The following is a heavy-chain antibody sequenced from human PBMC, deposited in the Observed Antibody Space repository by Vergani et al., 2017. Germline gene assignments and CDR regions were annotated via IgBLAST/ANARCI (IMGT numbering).Heavy chain of an antibody. CDR1: GYTFTSYG. D-gene: IGHD2-15*01. V-gene: IGHV1-18*04. CDR3: ARVCSGGSCYPTFADAFDI. CDR2: ISAYNGNT. J-gene: IGHJ3*02. Sequence: QVQLVQSGAEVKTPGASVKVSCKASGYTFTSYGISWVRQAPGQGLEWMGWISAYNGNTNYAQKLQGRVTMTTDTSTSTAYMELRSLRSDDTAVYYCARVCSGGSCYPTFADAFDISGQGTMVTVSS.